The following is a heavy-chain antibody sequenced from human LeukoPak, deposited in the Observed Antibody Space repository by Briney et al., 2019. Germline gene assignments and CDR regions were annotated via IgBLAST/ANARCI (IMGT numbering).Heavy chain of an antibody. CDR3: ARDLGFLGFDY. CDR2: IKQDGSEK. CDR1: GGSISSSYS. V-gene: IGHV3-7*01. D-gene: IGHD3-10*01. J-gene: IGHJ4*02. Sequence: ETLSLTCTVSGGSISSSYSYWGWIRQPPGKGLEWVANIKQDGSEKYYVDSVKGRFTISRDNAKNSLYLQMNSLRAEDTAVYYCARDLGFLGFDYWGQGTLVTVSS.